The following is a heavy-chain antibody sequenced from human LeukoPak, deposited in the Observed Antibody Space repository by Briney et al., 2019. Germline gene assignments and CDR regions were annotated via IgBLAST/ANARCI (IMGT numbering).Heavy chain of an antibody. CDR3: ARLSIAALSSPDY. Sequence: SETLSLTCTVSGDSISSHHWSWIRQPPGKGLEWIGYIYYSGSTNYNPSLKSRVTMSVDTSKNQFSLKLRSVTAADTAVYSCARLSIAALSSPDYWGQGTLVTVSS. CDR2: IYYSGST. D-gene: IGHD6-6*01. J-gene: IGHJ4*02. V-gene: IGHV4-59*11. CDR1: GDSISSHH.